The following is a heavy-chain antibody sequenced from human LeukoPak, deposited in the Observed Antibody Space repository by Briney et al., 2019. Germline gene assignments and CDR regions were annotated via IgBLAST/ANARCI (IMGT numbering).Heavy chain of an antibody. CDR3: ARDSLVGSTTPVFDY. CDR1: RFTFSTYS. J-gene: IGHJ4*02. V-gene: IGHV3-21*04. Sequence: PGGSLTLSCAASRFTFSTYSMNWVRRAPGKGLEWVSSIDSTSTYIYYADSVKGRFTISRDNAKNSLYLQMDSLRAEDTAVYYCARDSLVGSTTPVFDYWGQGTLVTVSS. CDR2: IDSTSTYI. D-gene: IGHD1-26*01.